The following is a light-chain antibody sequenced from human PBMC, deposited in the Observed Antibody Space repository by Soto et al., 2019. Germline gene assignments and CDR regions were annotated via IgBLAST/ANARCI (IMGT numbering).Light chain of an antibody. V-gene: IGLV8-61*01. CDR3: VLYMGSGIRV. Sequence: QTVVTQEPSFSVSPGGTVTLTCGLRSGSVSRSSYPSWYQQTPGQAPRTLIYTTDTRASGVPDRFSGSILGSKAALTITGAQAEDESDYYCVLYMGSGIRVFGSGTKLTVL. CDR1: SGSVSRSSY. CDR2: TTD. J-gene: IGLJ1*01.